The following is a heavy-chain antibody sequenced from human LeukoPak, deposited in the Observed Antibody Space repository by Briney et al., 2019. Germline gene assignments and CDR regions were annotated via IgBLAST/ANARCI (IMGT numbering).Heavy chain of an antibody. V-gene: IGHV1-69*05. D-gene: IGHD1-26*01. CDR1: GGTFSSHA. J-gene: IGHJ4*02. CDR2: IIPMFNTA. Sequence: SVKVSCKASGGTFSSHAVSWVRQAPGQGLEWMGGIIPMFNTANYAQKFQGRVTITTEESTSTVYMELSSLGSEDTAMYYCARVFARGGEISGSYYYYWGQGTLVTVSS. CDR3: ARVFARGGEISGSYYYY.